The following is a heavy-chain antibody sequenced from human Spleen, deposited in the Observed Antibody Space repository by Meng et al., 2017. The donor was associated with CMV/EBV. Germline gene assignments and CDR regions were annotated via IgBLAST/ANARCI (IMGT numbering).Heavy chain of an antibody. J-gene: IGHJ6*02. CDR3: GRAYSRSWYLVSMDV. V-gene: IGHV4-34*01. CDR2: INHSGST. CDR1: GVSFSGYY. Sequence: SETLSLTCAVYGVSFSGYYWSWIRQPQGKGLEWIGEINHSGSTNYNPSLKSRVTRSVDTSKNQSSLKLSSVSAADTAVYYCGRAYSRSWYLVSMDVWGQGTTVTVSS. D-gene: IGHD6-13*01.